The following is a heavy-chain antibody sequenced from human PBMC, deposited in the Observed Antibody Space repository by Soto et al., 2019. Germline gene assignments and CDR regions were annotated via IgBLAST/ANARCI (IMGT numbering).Heavy chain of an antibody. J-gene: IGHJ5*02. Sequence: QVQLQESGPGLVKPSQTLSLTCTVSGGSISSGGYYWSWIRQHPGKGLEWIGYIYYSGSTYYNPSLKSRVTISVDSSTNQFSLKLSSVTDADTAVYYCARGWYYDFWSGYYKGNWFDPWGQGTLVTVSS. CDR2: IYYSGST. D-gene: IGHD3-3*01. CDR3: ARGWYYDFWSGYYKGNWFDP. V-gene: IGHV4-31*03. CDR1: GGSISSGGYY.